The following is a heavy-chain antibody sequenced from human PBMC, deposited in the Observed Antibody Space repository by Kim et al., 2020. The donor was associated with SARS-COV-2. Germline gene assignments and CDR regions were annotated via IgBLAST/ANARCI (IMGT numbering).Heavy chain of an antibody. CDR2: ISGSGDKT. V-gene: IGHV3-23*01. J-gene: IGHJ1*01. Sequence: GGSPRLSCAASGLTFRSSAMSWVRQAPGEGLEWVSSISGSGDKTYYAESVKGRFTISRDNSKSTLYLQMSTLRAEDTAVYYCATRSTVTTAGVVQHWGQGTLVIVSS. D-gene: IGHD4-17*01. CDR1: GLTFRSSA. CDR3: ATRSTVTTAGVVQH.